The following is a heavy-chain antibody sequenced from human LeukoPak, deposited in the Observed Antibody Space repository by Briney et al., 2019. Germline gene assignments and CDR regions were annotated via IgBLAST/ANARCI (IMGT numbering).Heavy chain of an antibody. J-gene: IGHJ4*02. CDR1: GFTFSSYW. CDR2: ISYDGSNK. CDR3: ARERKGPIAARRGGFDY. Sequence: GGSLRLSCAASGFTFSSYWMSWVRQAPGKGLEWVAVISYDGSNKYYADSVKGRFTISRDNSKNTLYLQMNSLRAEDTAVYYCARERKGPIAARRGGFDYWGQGTLVTVSS. V-gene: IGHV3-30-3*01. D-gene: IGHD6-6*01.